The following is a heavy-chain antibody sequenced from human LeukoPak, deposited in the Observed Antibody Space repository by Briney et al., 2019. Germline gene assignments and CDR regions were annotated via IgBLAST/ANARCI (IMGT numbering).Heavy chain of an antibody. V-gene: IGHV5-51*01. CDR3: ATRQASCTNGVCYTLYGMVV. CDR1: GYSFTSYW. CDR2: IYPGDSDT. J-gene: IGHJ6*02. D-gene: IGHD2-8*01. Sequence: GESLKISCKGSGYSFTSYWIGWVRQMPGKGLEWMGIIYPGDSDTRYSPSFQGQVTISADKSISTAYLQWSSLKASDTAMYYCATRQASCTNGVCYTLYGMVVWGQGTTVTVSS.